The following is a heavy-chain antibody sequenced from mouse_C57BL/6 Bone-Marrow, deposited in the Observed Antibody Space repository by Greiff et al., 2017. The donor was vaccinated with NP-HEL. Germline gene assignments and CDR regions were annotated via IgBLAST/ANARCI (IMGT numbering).Heavy chain of an antibody. D-gene: IGHD1-1*01. CDR3: ARNYGSSSLSVDV. Sequence: EVKLMESGAELVKPGASVKLSCTASGFNIKDYYMHWVKQRTEQGLEWIGRIDPEDGETKYAPKFQGKATITADTSSNPAYLQLSSLTSEDTAVYYCARNYGSSSLSVDVWGTGTTVTVSS. J-gene: IGHJ1*03. CDR1: GFNIKDYY. CDR2: IDPEDGET. V-gene: IGHV14-2*01.